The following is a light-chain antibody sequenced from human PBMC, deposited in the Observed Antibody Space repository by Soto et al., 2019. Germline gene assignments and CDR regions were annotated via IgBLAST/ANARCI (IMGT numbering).Light chain of an antibody. V-gene: IGLV1-40*01. Sequence: QSVLSQPPSVSGCPGQSGSISCTWVGSKIGAGYDVHWYQQLPGTAPKLLIYANNNRPSGVPDRFSGSKSGTSASLAITGLQAEDEAGYYCQSYDSSLSGSVFGTGTKVTVL. CDR1: GSKIGAGYD. J-gene: IGLJ1*01. CDR2: ANN. CDR3: QSYDSSLSGSV.